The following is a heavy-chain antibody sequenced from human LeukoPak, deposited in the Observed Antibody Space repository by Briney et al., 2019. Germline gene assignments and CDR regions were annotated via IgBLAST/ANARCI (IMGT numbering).Heavy chain of an antibody. CDR1: GGTFSSYA. CDR2: IIPIFGIA. CDR3: ARGDDSSAPDWFDP. V-gene: IGHV1-69*04. Sequence: ASVKVSCKASGGTFSSYAISWVRQAPGQGLEWMGRIIPIFGIANYAQKFQGRVTTTADKSTSTAYMELSSLRSEDTAVYYCARGDDSSAPDWFDPWGQGTLVTVSS. D-gene: IGHD3-22*01. J-gene: IGHJ5*02.